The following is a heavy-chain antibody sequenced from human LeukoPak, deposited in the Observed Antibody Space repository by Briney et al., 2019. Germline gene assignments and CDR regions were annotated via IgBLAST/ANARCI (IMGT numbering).Heavy chain of an antibody. CDR3: GRLAHNAWYAIDY. D-gene: IGHD6-13*01. J-gene: IGHJ4*02. Sequence: GGSLRLSCAASGFTFSSYAMTRVRQAPGKGLEWVANIIPDGSQKYYVDSVKGRFTISRDNPKNSLYLQINSLRAEDTAVYYCGRLAHNAWYAIDYWGQGTLVTVSS. CDR2: IIPDGSQK. CDR1: GFTFSSYA. V-gene: IGHV3-7*01.